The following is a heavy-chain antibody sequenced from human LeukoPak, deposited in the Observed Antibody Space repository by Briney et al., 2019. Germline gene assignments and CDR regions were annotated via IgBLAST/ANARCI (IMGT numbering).Heavy chain of an antibody. V-gene: IGHV1-3*01. J-gene: IGHJ4*02. D-gene: IGHD6-13*01. CDR3: ARDPIGSRWPYYFDY. CDR1: GYTFTTYA. Sequence: ASVRVSCKASGYTFTTYAMHWVRQAPGQRLEWMGWINAGNGNTKYSQKFQARVTITRDTSASTAYMELSSLRSEDTAVYYCARDPIGSRWPYYFDYWGQGTLVTVSS. CDR2: INAGNGNT.